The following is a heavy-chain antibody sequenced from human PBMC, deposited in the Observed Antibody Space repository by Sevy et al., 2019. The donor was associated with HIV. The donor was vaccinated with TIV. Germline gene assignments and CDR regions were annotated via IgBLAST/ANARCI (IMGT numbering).Heavy chain of an antibody. Sequence: GGYLRLSCTASGLTFSGSAIHWVRQASGKGLEWVARIRTKANSDATAYAASVKGRFTISRDDSKNTAFLQMNSLETDDTAVYYCTSGRLRYYFDYWGQGTLVTVSS. CDR2: IRTKANSDAT. CDR1: GLTFSGSA. D-gene: IGHD5-12*01. V-gene: IGHV3-73*01. J-gene: IGHJ4*02. CDR3: TSGRLRYYFDY.